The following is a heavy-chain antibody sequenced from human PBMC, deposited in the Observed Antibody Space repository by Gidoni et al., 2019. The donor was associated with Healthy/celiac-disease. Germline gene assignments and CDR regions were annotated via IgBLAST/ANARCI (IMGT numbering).Heavy chain of an antibody. CDR1: GGSISSSSSY. J-gene: IGHJ4*02. V-gene: IGHV4-39*01. D-gene: IGHD3-10*01. CDR2: IYYSGST. CDR3: ARLTVAYGSGSYFPHHFDY. Sequence: QLQLQESGPGLVKPSETLSLTCTVSGGSISSSSSYWGWIRQPPGKGLEWIGSIYYSGSTYYNPSLKSRVTISVDTSKNQFSLKLSSVTAADTAVYYCARLTVAYGSGSYFPHHFDYWGQGTLVTVSS.